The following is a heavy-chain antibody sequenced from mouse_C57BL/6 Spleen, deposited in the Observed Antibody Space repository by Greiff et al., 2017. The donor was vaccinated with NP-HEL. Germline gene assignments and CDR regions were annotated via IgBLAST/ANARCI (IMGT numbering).Heavy chain of an antibody. V-gene: IGHV1-54*01. CDR1: GYAFTNYL. CDR3: ARSAYLDY. Sequence: QVQLKESGAELVRPGTSVKVSCKASGYAFTNYLIEWVKQRPGQGLEWIGVINPGSGGTNYNEKFKGKATLTADKSSSTAYMQLSSLTSEDSAVYFCARSAYLDYWGQGTTLTVSS. CDR2: INPGSGGT. J-gene: IGHJ2*01.